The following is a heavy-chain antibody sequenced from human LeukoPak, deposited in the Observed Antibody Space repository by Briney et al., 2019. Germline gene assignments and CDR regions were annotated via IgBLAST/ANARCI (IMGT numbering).Heavy chain of an antibody. D-gene: IGHD4-17*01. Sequence: GALRLSWAASGFTFSCYCMHWVRQAPGKGLGVGAGISYDGSNKYYADSVKGRFTISRDNSKNTLYLQMNSLRAEDTAVYYCAKCGSTVTTHTHFDYWGQGTLVTVSS. CDR2: ISYDGSNK. CDR1: GFTFSCYC. V-gene: IGHV3-30*18. J-gene: IGHJ4*02. CDR3: AKCGSTVTTHTHFDY.